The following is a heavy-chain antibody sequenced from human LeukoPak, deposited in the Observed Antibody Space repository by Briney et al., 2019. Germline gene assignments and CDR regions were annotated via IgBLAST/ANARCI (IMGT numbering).Heavy chain of an antibody. V-gene: IGHV3-21*01. CDR2: ISSGGTYK. Sequence: GGSLRLSCAASGFTFSDYTMNWVRQAPGKGLEWVSSISSGGTYKYYADSVKGRFTISRDNAQNSLYLQMDSLRAEDSSVYYCARPTTVTTISADAFDIWGQGTMVTVSS. J-gene: IGHJ3*02. D-gene: IGHD4-17*01. CDR3: ARPTTVTTISADAFDI. CDR1: GFTFSDYT.